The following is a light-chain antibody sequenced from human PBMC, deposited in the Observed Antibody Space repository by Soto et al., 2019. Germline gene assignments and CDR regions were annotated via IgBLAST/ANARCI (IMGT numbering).Light chain of an antibody. CDR2: DVS. CDR1: SSDVGGYNY. CDR3: SSYTSSSTREV. J-gene: IGLJ2*01. V-gene: IGLV2-14*01. Sequence: QSALTKPASVSGSPGQSITISCTGTSSDVGGYNYVSWYQQHPGKAPKLMIYDVSNRPSGVSDRFSGSKSGNTASLTISGLQAEDEAEYYCSSYTSSSTREVFGGGTKLTVL.